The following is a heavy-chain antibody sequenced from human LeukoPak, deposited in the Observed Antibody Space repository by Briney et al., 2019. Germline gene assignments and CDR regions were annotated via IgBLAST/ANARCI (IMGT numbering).Heavy chain of an antibody. D-gene: IGHD1-26*01. J-gene: IGHJ4*02. CDR3: ARSYSGSYCFDY. Sequence: ASVKVSCKASGGTFSSYAISWVRQAPGQGLEWMGGIIPIFGTANYAQKFQGRVTITADESTSTAYMELSSLRSEDTAVYYCARSYSGSYCFDYWGQGTLVTVSS. V-gene: IGHV1-69*13. CDR1: GGTFSSYA. CDR2: IIPIFGTA.